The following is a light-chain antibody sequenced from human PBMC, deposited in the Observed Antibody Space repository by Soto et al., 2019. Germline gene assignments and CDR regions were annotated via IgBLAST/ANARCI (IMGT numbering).Light chain of an antibody. CDR1: QSVSSSY. CDR2: GAS. CDR3: QQYYNLPT. J-gene: IGKJ4*01. Sequence: EIVMTQSPATLSLSPGERATLSCRASQSVSSSYLSWYQQKPGQAPRLLIYGASTRATGIPARFSGSGSGTDFSLTISSLQPEDFAVYYCQQYYNLPTFGGGTKVEIK. V-gene: IGKV3D-7*01.